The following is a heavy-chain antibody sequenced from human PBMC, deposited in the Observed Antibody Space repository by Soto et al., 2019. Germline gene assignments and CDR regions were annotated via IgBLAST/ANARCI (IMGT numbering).Heavy chain of an antibody. CDR1: GFTFSSYA. CDR3: AKAYSNSWPNDWFDP. J-gene: IGHJ5*02. D-gene: IGHD6-13*01. Sequence: EVQLLESGGGWLQPGGSLRLSCAASGFTFSSYAMNWVRQAPGKGLEWVSGITGSGAGSYYSDSVKGRFTISRDNSNTTLYLQMNSLRAEDTAVYYCAKAYSNSWPNDWFDPWGQGTLVTVSS. CDR2: ITGSGAGS. V-gene: IGHV3-23*01.